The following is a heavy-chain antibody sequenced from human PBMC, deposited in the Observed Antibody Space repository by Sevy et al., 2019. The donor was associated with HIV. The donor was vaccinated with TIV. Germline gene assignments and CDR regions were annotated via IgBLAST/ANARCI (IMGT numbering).Heavy chain of an antibody. CDR3: ARAPGGVLDY. CDR1: GFTFSNYA. CDR2: ISHDGNYK. Sequence: GGSLGLSCVASGFTFSNYAMHWVRQAPGKGLEWVAVISHDGNYKYYAEFVKGQFTISRDNSKNTLYLQMNSLTADDTAVYYCARAPGGVLDYWGQGTLVTVSS. V-gene: IGHV3-30*04. D-gene: IGHD3-16*01. J-gene: IGHJ4*02.